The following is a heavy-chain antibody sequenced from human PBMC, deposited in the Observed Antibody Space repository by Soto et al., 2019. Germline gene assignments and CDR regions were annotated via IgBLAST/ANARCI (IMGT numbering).Heavy chain of an antibody. CDR1: GGSFSGYY. J-gene: IGHJ5*02. CDR2: IDHSGST. V-gene: IGHV4-34*01. Sequence: PSETLSLICAVYGGSFSGYYWSWIRQPPGKGLEWIGEIDHSGSTNYNPSLKSRVTISVDTSRNQFSLKLTSVTAADTAVYFCGRTANWFDPWGQGTLVTVSS. CDR3: GRTANWFDP.